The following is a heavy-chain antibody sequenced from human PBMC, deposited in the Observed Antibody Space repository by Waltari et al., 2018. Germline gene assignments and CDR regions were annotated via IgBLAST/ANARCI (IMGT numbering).Heavy chain of an antibody. V-gene: IGHV4-30-4*01. CDR1: GGSISRGDYY. CDR3: ARRPVTTGWFDP. J-gene: IGHJ5*02. D-gene: IGHD4-17*01. Sequence: QVQLQESGPGLVKPSQTLSLTCTVSGGSISRGDYYWSWIRQPPGKGLEWIGSIYYRGRTYYNPSLTSRVTISVDTSKNQFSLKLSSVTAADTAVYYCARRPVTTGWFDPWGQGTLVTVSS. CDR2: IYYRGRT.